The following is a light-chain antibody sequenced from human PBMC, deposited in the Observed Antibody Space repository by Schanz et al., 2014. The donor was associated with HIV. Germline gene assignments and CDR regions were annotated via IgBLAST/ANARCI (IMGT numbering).Light chain of an antibody. Sequence: EIVMTQSPATLSVSPGERATLSCRASQSVSSNLAWYKQKHGQAPRLLIFDASIRATGIPDRFSGSGSGTDFTLTISRLEPEDFAVYYCQQNDNWPLTFGGGTKLEIK. J-gene: IGKJ4*01. CDR1: QSVSSN. CDR2: DAS. V-gene: IGKV3D-15*01. CDR3: QQNDNWPLT.